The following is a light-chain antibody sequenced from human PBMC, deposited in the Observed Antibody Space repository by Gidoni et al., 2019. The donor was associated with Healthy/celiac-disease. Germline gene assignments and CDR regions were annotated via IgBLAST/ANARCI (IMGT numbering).Light chain of an antibody. CDR1: QDISNY. V-gene: IGKV1-33*01. Sequence: DIQMTQSPSSLSASVGDRVTITCQASQDISNYLNWYQQKPGKAPKLLIYDASNLETGVPSRFSGSGSGTDFTFTISSLQPEDIATYYCQQYDSLPLGPGTKVDIK. CDR2: DAS. J-gene: IGKJ3*01. CDR3: QQYDSLP.